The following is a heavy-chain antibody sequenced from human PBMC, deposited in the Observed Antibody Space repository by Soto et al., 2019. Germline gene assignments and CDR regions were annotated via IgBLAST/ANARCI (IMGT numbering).Heavy chain of an antibody. V-gene: IGHV3-23*01. CDR2: ISGSGGST. Sequence: EVQLLESGGGLVQPGGSLRLSCAASGFTFSSYAMSWVRQAPGKGLEWVSAISGSGGSTYYADSVKGRFTISRDNSTTTLYLQMNSLRAEDTAVYYCAKGRGYCSSTSCYVGSDYWGQGTLVTVSS. J-gene: IGHJ4*02. D-gene: IGHD2-2*01. CDR3: AKGRGYCSSTSCYVGSDY. CDR1: GFTFSSYA.